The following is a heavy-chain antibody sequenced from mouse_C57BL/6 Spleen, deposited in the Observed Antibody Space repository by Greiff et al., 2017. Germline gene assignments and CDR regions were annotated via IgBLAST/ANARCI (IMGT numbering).Heavy chain of an antibody. CDR1: GYAFTNYL. CDR2: INPGSGGT. J-gene: IGHJ3*01. V-gene: IGHV1-54*01. D-gene: IGHD1-1*01. Sequence: QVQLQQSGAELVRPGTSVKVSCKASGYAFTNYLIEWVKQRPGQGLEWIGVINPGSGGTNYNEKFKGKATLTADKSSSTAYMQLSSLTSEDSAVYFCAQEITTVVGGAWFAYWGQGTLVTVSA. CDR3: AQEITTVVGGAWFAY.